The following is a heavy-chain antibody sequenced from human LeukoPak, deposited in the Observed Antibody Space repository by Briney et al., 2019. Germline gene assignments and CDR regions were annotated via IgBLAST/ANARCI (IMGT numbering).Heavy chain of an antibody. J-gene: IGHJ4*02. CDR3: AREVTAMVLVG. CDR2: ISSSSSYI. D-gene: IGHD5-18*01. Sequence: GGSLRLSCAASGFTFSSYSMNWVRQAPGRGLEWVSSISSSSSYIYYADSVKGRFTISRDNAKNSLYLQMNSLRAEDTAVYYCAREVTAMVLVGWGQGTLVTVSS. CDR1: GFTFSSYS. V-gene: IGHV3-21*01.